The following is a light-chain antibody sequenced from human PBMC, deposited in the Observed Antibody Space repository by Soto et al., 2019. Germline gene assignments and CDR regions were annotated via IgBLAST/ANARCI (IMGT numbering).Light chain of an antibody. V-gene: IGLV2-14*01. J-gene: IGLJ1*01. CDR3: SSYSSRRSRFV. CDR1: RSDVGSYDY. CDR2: EVT. Sequence: QSALTQPASVSGSPGQSITVSCTGSRSDVGSYDYVSWYQQYPGKAPKLLIYEVTNRPSGVSDRFSGSKSENTASLTISGLPADDEADDYCSSYSSRRSRFVVGTGTKLTVL.